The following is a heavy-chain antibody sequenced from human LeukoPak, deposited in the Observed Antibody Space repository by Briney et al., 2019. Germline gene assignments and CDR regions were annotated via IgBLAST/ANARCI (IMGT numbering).Heavy chain of an antibody. Sequence: GGSLRLSCAASGFTFSTYWMSCVRQAPGKGLECGANIRQDGGETYYVDSAKGRFTISRDNAKNSLYMQLNSLTAEDTAVYYCARVAVIYPYYMDVWGRGTTATVSS. CDR2: IRQDGGET. D-gene: IGHD2-2*02. CDR1: GFTFSTYW. V-gene: IGHV3-7*01. J-gene: IGHJ6*03. CDR3: ARVAVIYPYYMDV.